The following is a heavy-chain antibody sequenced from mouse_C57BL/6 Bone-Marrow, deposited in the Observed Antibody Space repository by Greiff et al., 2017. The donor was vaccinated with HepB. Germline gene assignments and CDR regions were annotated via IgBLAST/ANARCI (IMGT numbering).Heavy chain of an antibody. J-gene: IGHJ3*01. Sequence: EVQRVESGGDLVKPGGSLKLSCAASGFTFSSYGMSWVRQTPDKRLEWVATISSGGSYTYYPDSVKGRFTISRDNAKNTLYLQMSSLKSEDTAMYYCARWGYDPDGFFAYWGQGTLVTVSA. CDR1: GFTFSSYG. CDR2: ISSGGSYT. D-gene: IGHD2-3*01. V-gene: IGHV5-6*01. CDR3: ARWGYDPDGFFAY.